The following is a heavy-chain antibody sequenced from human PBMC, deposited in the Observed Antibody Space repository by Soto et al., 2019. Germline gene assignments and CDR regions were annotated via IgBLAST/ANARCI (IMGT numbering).Heavy chain of an antibody. CDR1: GFSFEICW. CDR2: INPDGSGE. D-gene: IGHD3-10*01. J-gene: IGHJ4*02. Sequence: PGGSLRLSCAASGFSFEICWMGWVRQAPGKGLEWVANINPDGSGEYYLDSVKGRFTISRDNAKNSVYLQMNSLVGDDTAVYYCARENWFFDYWGQGTPVTVSS. CDR3: ARENWFFDY. V-gene: IGHV3-7*01.